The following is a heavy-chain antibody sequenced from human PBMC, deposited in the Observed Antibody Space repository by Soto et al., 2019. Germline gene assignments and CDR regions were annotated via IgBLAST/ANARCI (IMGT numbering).Heavy chain of an antibody. CDR3: ARDLNGRLVADYGMDV. D-gene: IGHD2-2*01. Sequence: GGSLRLSCAASGFTFSSYAMHWVRQAPGKGLEWVAVISYDGSNKYYADSVKGRFTISRDNSKNTLYLQMNSLRAEDTAVYYCARDLNGRLVADYGMDVWGQGTTVTVSS. CDR1: GFTFSSYA. J-gene: IGHJ6*02. CDR2: ISYDGSNK. V-gene: IGHV3-30-3*01.